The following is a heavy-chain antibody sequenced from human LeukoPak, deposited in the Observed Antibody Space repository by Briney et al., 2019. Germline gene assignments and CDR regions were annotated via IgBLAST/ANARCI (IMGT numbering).Heavy chain of an antibody. J-gene: IGHJ4*02. CDR2: ISYDGSDK. CDR3: ARHSRGRWYVFDY. D-gene: IGHD6-13*01. CDR1: GFTFTSYG. Sequence: GGSLRLSCAASGFTFTSYGMHWVRQAPGKGLEWVAVISYDGSDKSYADSVKGRFTISRDNSNNTLYLQMNSLRAEDTAVYYCARHSRGRWYVFDYWGQGTLVTVSS. V-gene: IGHV3-30*03.